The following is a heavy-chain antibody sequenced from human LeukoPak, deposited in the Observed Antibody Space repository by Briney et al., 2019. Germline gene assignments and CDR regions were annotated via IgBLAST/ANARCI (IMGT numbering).Heavy chain of an antibody. V-gene: IGHV3-30*18. J-gene: IGHJ4*02. Sequence: GGSLRLSCAASGFTFSNYGMHWVRQAPGKGLEWVAIISYDGNNKYYADSVKGRFTISRDNSKNTLYLQMNSLRAEDAALYYCAKNRVIFNWNYAYYFDYWGQGTLVTVSS. CDR1: GFTFSNYG. D-gene: IGHD1-7*01. CDR3: AKNRVIFNWNYAYYFDY. CDR2: ISYDGNNK.